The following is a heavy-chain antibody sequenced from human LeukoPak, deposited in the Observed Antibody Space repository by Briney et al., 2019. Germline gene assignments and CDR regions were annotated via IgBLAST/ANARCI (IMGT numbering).Heavy chain of an antibody. Sequence: GSLKLSCAASGFTFSSYAMSWVRQAPGKGLEWVSAISGSGGSTYYADSVKGRFTISRDNAKNSLYLQMNSLRAEDTAVYYCARELLWFGTNDYWGQGTLVTVSS. CDR1: GFTFSSYA. CDR2: ISGSGGST. D-gene: IGHD3-10*01. CDR3: ARELLWFGTNDY. J-gene: IGHJ4*02. V-gene: IGHV3-23*01.